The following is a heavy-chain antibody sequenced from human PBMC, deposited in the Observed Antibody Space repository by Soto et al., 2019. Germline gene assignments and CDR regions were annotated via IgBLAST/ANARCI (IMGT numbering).Heavy chain of an antibody. CDR2: IFSSGRT. V-gene: IGHV4-4*07. CDR3: AREGSYSDYTFAHGIQLGAFGF. D-gene: IGHD5-12*01. J-gene: IGHJ4*02. CDR1: GGSIHTFY. Sequence: QVRLQESGPGLLKPSETLSLTCNVSGGSIHTFYSSWVRQPAGKGLEWIGRIFSSGRTSFNPTLESRVAMSVDTSKNHFSLNVSSVTAADMAVYYWAREGSYSDYTFAHGIQLGAFGFWGQGALVTVSS.